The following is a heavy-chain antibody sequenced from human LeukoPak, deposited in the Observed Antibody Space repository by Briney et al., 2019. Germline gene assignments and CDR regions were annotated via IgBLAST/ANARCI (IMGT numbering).Heavy chain of an antibody. Sequence: SETLSLTCTVSGGSISSYYWSWIRQPPGEGLEWIGYIYYSGSTNQNPSLKSRITITVDTSKNQFPLKLSSVTAADTAVYYCASGGSAFEYWGQGTLVTVSS. J-gene: IGHJ4*02. CDR3: ASGGSAFEY. CDR2: IYYSGST. V-gene: IGHV4-59*01. CDR1: GGSISSYY. D-gene: IGHD2-15*01.